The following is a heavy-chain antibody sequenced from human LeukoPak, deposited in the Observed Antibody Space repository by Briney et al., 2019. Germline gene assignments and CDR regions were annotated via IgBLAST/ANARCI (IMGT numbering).Heavy chain of an antibody. J-gene: IGHJ3*02. CDR1: GYSISSSNW. Sequence: PSATLSLTCAVSGYSISSSNWWGWLRQPPGKGLEWIGYIYYSGSIYYNPSLKSRVTMSVDTSKNQFSLKLSSVSAVDTAVYYCARGEATWPYAFDIWGQGTMVTVSS. CDR2: IYYSGSI. D-gene: IGHD5-12*01. CDR3: ARGEATWPYAFDI. V-gene: IGHV4-28*05.